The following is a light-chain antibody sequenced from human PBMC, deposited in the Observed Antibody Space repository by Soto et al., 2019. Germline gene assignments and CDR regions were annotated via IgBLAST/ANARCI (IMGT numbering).Light chain of an antibody. CDR2: EVS. CDR3: SSYTSSSTLV. Sequence: ALTQPASVSGSPGPSITISCTGTSSDVGGYNYVSWYQQHPGKAPKLMIYEVSNRPSGVSNRFSGSKSGNTASLTISGLQAEDEADYYCSSYTSSSTLVFGGGTKLTVL. J-gene: IGLJ3*02. CDR1: SSDVGGYNY. V-gene: IGLV2-14*01.